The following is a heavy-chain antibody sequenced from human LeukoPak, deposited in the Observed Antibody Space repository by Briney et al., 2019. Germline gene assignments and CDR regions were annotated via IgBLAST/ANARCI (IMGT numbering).Heavy chain of an antibody. D-gene: IGHD5-18*01. Sequence: GGSLRLSCAASGFTFSSYWMHWVRQAPGKGLEWVAVISYDGSNKYYADSVKGRFTISRDNSKNTLYLQMNSLRAEDTAVYYCARGVDTAMDNYFDYWGQGTLVTVSS. J-gene: IGHJ4*02. CDR2: ISYDGSNK. CDR1: GFTFSSYW. CDR3: ARGVDTAMDNYFDY. V-gene: IGHV3-30*03.